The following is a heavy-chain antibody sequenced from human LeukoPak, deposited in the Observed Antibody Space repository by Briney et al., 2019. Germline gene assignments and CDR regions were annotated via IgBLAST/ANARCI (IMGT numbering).Heavy chain of an antibody. Sequence: ASVKVSCKASGYIFINYAVHWVRQAPGQRHEWMGWISAYNGNTNYAQKLQGRVTMTTDTSTSTAYMELRSLRSDDTAVYYCARAGTFLRYFDWLPYDYWGQGTLVTVSS. CDR2: ISAYNGNT. J-gene: IGHJ4*02. D-gene: IGHD3-9*01. V-gene: IGHV1-18*01. CDR1: GYIFINYA. CDR3: ARAGTFLRYFDWLPYDY.